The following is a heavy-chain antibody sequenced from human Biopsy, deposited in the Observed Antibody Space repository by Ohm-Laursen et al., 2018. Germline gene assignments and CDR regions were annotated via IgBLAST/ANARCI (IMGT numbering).Heavy chain of an antibody. CDR2: IYGGGNPV. Sequence: SPGLSFTTSGFSFTNFGKNWVRPAPRKGVEGVSLIYGGGNPVSYADSVKGRFTISRDNAHNSLYLHMNSLRAEDTAVYYCARLNSGTYDASDLWGQGTMVIVSS. V-gene: IGHV3-48*03. CDR1: GFSFTNFG. CDR3: ARLNSGTYDASDL. D-gene: IGHD1-26*01. J-gene: IGHJ3*01.